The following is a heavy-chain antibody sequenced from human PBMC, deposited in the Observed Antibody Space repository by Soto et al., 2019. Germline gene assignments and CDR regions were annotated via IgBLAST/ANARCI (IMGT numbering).Heavy chain of an antibody. V-gene: IGHV3-33*01. CDR2: IWYDGSNK. CDR1: GFTFSSYG. D-gene: IGHD3-10*01. J-gene: IGHJ4*02. CDR3: ARKWFGEFIYFDY. Sequence: GGSLRLSCAASGFTFSSYGMHWVRQAPGKGLQWVAVIWYDGSNKYYADSVKGRFTISRDNSKNTLYLQMNSLRAEDTAVYYCARKWFGEFIYFDYWGQGTLVTVSS.